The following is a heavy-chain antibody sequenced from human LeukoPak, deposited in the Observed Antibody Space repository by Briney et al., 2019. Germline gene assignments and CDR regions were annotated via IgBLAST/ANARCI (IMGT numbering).Heavy chain of an antibody. CDR2: ISSSSSYI. Sequence: PGGSLRLSCAASGFTFSSYSMNWVRQAPGKGLEWVSSISSSSSYIYYADSVKGRFTISRDNSKNTLYLQMNSLRAEDTAVYYCAKASAARGWNYFDYWGQGTLVTVSS. CDR1: GFTFSSYS. J-gene: IGHJ4*02. D-gene: IGHD6-6*01. CDR3: AKASAARGWNYFDY. V-gene: IGHV3-21*01.